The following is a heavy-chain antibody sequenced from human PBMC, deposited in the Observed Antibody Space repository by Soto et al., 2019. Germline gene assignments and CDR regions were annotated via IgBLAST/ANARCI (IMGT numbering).Heavy chain of an antibody. CDR2: ISYDGSNK. CDR1: GFTFSSYA. CDR3: ARDLGYCSSTSCHELYYFDY. D-gene: IGHD2-2*01. J-gene: IGHJ4*02. Sequence: ESGGGVVQPGRSLRLSCAASGFTFSSYAMHWVRQAPGKGLEWVAVISYDGSNKYYADSVKGRFTISRDNSKNTLYLQMNSLRAEDTAVYYCARDLGYCSSTSCHELYYFDYWGQGTLVTVSS. V-gene: IGHV3-30-3*01.